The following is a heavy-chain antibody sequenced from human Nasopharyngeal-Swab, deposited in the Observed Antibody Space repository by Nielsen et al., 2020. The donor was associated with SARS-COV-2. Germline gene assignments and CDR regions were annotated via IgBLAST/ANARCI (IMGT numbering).Heavy chain of an antibody. V-gene: IGHV3-33*01. CDR2: IWYDGSNK. CDR1: GFTFISYG. Sequence: LSLTCAASGFTFISYGMHWVRQAPGKGLEWVAVIWYDGSNKYYADSVKGRFTISRDNSKNTLYLQMNSLRAEDTAVYYCARGYGDYGMDVWGQGTTVTVSS. J-gene: IGHJ6*02. CDR3: ARGYGDYGMDV. D-gene: IGHD4-17*01.